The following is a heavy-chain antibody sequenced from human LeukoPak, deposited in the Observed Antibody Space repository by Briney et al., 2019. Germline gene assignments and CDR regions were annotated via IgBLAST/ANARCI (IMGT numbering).Heavy chain of an antibody. J-gene: IGHJ4*02. Sequence: GGSLRLSCTASGFTFRSYWMTWVRQAPGKGLEWVANIKQDGSEKYYVDSVKGRFTISRDNAKNSLYLQMNSLRAEDRAVYYCARDASDENGSSSRIHLDYWGQGTLVTVSS. V-gene: IGHV3-7*01. CDR2: IKQDGSEK. D-gene: IGHD6-6*01. CDR1: GFTFRSYW. CDR3: ARDASDENGSSSRIHLDY.